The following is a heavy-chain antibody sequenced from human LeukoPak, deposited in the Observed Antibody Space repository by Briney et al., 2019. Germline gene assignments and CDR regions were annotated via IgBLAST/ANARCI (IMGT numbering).Heavy chain of an antibody. D-gene: IGHD6-19*01. CDR2: MNPNSGGS. CDR1: LYTLTGYY. V-gene: IGHV1-2*02. J-gene: IGHJ4*02. CDR3: ATRVVAGIPYYFDH. Sequence: ASVKVSCKTSLYTLTGYYMHWVRQTPGQGLEWMGWMNPNSGGSNYAQKFQGRVTMTRDTSIGTAYMELSSLRSDDTAVYYCATRVVAGIPYYFDHWGQGTLVTVSS.